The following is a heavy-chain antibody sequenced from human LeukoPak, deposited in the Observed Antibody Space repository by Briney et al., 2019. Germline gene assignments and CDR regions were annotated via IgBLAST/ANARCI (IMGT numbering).Heavy chain of an antibody. J-gene: IGHJ5*02. CDR1: GFTFSSYS. D-gene: IGHD2-2*03. CDR3: ARAVDIVVVPAAMGP. CDR2: ISSSSSYI. V-gene: IGHV3-21*01. Sequence: GGSLRLSCAASGFTFSSYSMNWVRQAPGKGLEWVSSISSSSSYIYYADSVKGRFTISRDNAKNSLYLQMNSLRAEDTAVYYCARAVDIVVVPAAMGPWGQGTLVTVSS.